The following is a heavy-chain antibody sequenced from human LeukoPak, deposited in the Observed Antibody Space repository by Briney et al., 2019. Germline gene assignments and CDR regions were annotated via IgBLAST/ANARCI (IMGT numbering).Heavy chain of an antibody. CDR1: GFTFSSSR. CDR2: IMQDGDAK. D-gene: IGHD3-10*01. Sequence: GGSLRLSCAASGFTFSSSRMSWVRQAPGKGLEWVADIMQDGDAKYYVESVEGRFTISRDKAKKSVHLEMNSLRGEDTAVYCARDERVVGFGFDIWGQGTTVTVSS. CDR3: ARDERVVGFGFDI. J-gene: IGHJ3*02. V-gene: IGHV3-7*01.